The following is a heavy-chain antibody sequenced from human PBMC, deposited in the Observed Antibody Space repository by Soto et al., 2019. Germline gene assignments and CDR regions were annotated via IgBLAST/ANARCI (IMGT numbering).Heavy chain of an antibody. CDR2: VSFEGSNR. CDR3: AKGGSSSARYFDT. Sequence: QAQVVESGGGVVQPGRSLRLSCVASGFTFSGYGMHWVRQAPGKGLEWVAIVSFEGSNRYYADSVKGRFTVSRDNSRNTLSLQMTSLTPDDTAVYYCAKGGSSSARYFDTWGQGTLVTVSS. V-gene: IGHV3-30*18. J-gene: IGHJ5*02. D-gene: IGHD6-6*01. CDR1: GFTFSGYG.